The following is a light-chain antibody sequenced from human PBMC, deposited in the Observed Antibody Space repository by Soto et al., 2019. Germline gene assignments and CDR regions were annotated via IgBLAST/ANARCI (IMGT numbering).Light chain of an antibody. J-gene: IGKJ1*01. CDR3: QQYGSSSWT. V-gene: IGKV3-20*01. CDR2: GAS. CDR1: QSVSSSY. Sequence: EIVLTQSPGTLSLSPGERATLSCRASQSVSSSYLAWYQHKPGQAPRLLIYGASSRATGIPDRFSGSESGTDFTLTISRLEPEDFAVYYCQQYGSSSWTFGQGTKVDIK.